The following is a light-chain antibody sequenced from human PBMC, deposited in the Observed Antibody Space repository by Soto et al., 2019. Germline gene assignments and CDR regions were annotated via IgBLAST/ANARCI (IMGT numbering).Light chain of an antibody. CDR3: SSYTRSSTLYVV. CDR2: DVS. J-gene: IGLJ2*01. Sequence: HSALTQPASVSGSPGQSITISCTGTSSDVGGYNYVSWYQQHPGKAPKLMIYDVSNRPSGVSNRFSGSKSGNTASLTISGLQAEDEADYYCSSYTRSSTLYVVFAGGTKVTVL. CDR1: SSDVGGYNY. V-gene: IGLV2-14*01.